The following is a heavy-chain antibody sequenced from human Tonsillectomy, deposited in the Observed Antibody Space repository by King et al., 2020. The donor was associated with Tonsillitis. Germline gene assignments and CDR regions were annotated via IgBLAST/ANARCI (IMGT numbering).Heavy chain of an antibody. CDR1: GFTFCSYA. CDR3: AKSRTYVVMGAFDI. D-gene: IGHD3-22*01. J-gene: IGHJ3*02. V-gene: IGHV3-23*04. CDR2: ISGSGGST. Sequence: QLVQSGGGLVQPGGSLRLSCAASGFTFCSYAMSWCRPAPGKGLEWGSAISGSGGSTYYADSVNGLFTISRDNSKNTLYLQMNSLGAEDTAVYYCAKSRTYVVMGAFDIWGQGTMVTVSS.